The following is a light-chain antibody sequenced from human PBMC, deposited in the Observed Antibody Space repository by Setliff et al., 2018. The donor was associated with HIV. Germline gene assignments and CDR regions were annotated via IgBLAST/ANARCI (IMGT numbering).Light chain of an antibody. J-gene: IGLJ1*01. Sequence: QSVLTQPASVSGSPGQSITISCTGTNSDVGDYNYVSWYQQHPGKAPKLMIYDVTNRPSGVSNRFSGSNSGNTASLTISGLQAEDEADYYCSSYTSNNSGVFGTGTKVTVL. CDR3: SSYTSNNSGV. CDR2: DVT. V-gene: IGLV2-14*03. CDR1: NSDVGDYNY.